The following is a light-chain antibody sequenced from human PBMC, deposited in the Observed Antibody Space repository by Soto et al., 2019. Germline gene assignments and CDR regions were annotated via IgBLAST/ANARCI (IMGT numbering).Light chain of an antibody. CDR2: GAS. J-gene: IGKJ2*01. V-gene: IGKV3-20*01. CDR1: QSVSSAY. Sequence: EIVLTQSPGTLSLSPGERATLSCRASQSVSSAYLAWYQQIPGQAPRLLIYGASSRATGIPDRFSGSGSGTDFTLTISGLEPEXXAVYYXQQSGSSFYTFGQGTKLEIK. CDR3: QQSGSSFYT.